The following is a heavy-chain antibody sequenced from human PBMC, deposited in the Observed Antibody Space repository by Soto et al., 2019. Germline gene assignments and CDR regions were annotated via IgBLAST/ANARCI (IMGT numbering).Heavy chain of an antibody. V-gene: IGHV3-23*01. CDR1: GFTFSRYA. CDR3: ASYLWGRIAAAGTAPSD. D-gene: IGHD6-13*01. J-gene: IGHJ4*02. CDR2: ISGSGDST. Sequence: GGSLRLSCAASGFTFSRYAMSWVRQAPGKGLEWVSTISGSGDSTYYADSVKGRFTISRDNSKNTLYLQMNSLRAEDTAVYYFASYLWGRIAAAGTAPSDWGQGTLVTVSS.